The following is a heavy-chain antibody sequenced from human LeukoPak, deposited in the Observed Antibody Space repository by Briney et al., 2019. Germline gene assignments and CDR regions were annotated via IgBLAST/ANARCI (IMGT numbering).Heavy chain of an antibody. CDR3: ARALPTGTATGIGD. Sequence: SETLSLTCNVSGVSISSYYWSWIRKPPGKGLEWIGYMYYSGSTTYNPSLKSRVTISVDTSKNQFSLRLNSVTAADTAVYYCARALPTGTATGIGDWGQGILVTVSS. V-gene: IGHV4-59*01. D-gene: IGHD1-1*01. CDR2: MYYSGST. CDR1: GVSISSYY. J-gene: IGHJ4*02.